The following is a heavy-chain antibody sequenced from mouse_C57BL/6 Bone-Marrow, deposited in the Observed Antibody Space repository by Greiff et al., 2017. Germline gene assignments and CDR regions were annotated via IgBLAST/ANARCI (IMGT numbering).Heavy chain of an antibody. CDR1: GFSLTSYG. CDR2: IWSGGST. J-gene: IGHJ4*01. CDR3: ARKEGWLLRDAMDY. V-gene: IGHV2-2*01. D-gene: IGHD2-3*01. Sequence: VQGVESGPGLVQPSQSLSITCTVSGFSLTSYGVHWVRQSPGKGLEWLGVIWSGGSTDYNAAFISRLSISKDNSKSQVFFKMNSLQADDTAIYYCARKEGWLLRDAMDYWGQGTSVTVSS.